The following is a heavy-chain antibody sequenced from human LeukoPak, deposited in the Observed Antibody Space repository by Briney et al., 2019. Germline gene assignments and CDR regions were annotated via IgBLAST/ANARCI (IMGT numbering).Heavy chain of an antibody. Sequence: VKVSCKASGYTFKDYYIHWVLQAPGKGLEWMGRVDPEDGESAYADRFQGRLIITADTSTETVYMEPSRLRSEDTAMYYCTAGGVPEDWGQGTLVTVSS. CDR2: VDPEDGES. J-gene: IGHJ4*02. CDR1: GYTFKDYY. CDR3: TAGGVPED. V-gene: IGHV1-69-2*01. D-gene: IGHD3-10*01.